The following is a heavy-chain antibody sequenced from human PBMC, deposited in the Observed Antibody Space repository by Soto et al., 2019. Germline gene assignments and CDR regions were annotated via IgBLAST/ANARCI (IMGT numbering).Heavy chain of an antibody. V-gene: IGHV4-59*01. CDR2: IHNSGST. D-gene: IGHD3-10*01. CDR1: GGSITSYY. J-gene: IGHJ4*01. CDR3: ARRWSGTDY. Sequence: QVQLQESGPGLVKPSATLSLTCTVSGGSITSYYWSWIRQPPGKGLEWIGYIHNSGSTSYNPSLQSRVTISADVSKNQFSLDLRSVTAADTAVYYCARRWSGTDYWGHGTLVTVSS.